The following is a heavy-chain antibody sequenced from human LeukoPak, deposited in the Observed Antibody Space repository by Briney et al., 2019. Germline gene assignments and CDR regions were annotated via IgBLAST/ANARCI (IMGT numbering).Heavy chain of an antibody. J-gene: IGHJ4*02. Sequence: GGSLRLSCAASGFTFSSYAMSWVRQAPGKGLEWVSAISGSGGSTYYADSVKGRFTISRDNSKNTLYLQMNSLGAEDTAVYYCASYGAEINRFDYWGQGTLVTVSS. CDR2: ISGSGGST. CDR1: GFTFSSYA. CDR3: ASYGAEINRFDY. V-gene: IGHV3-23*01. D-gene: IGHD4-17*01.